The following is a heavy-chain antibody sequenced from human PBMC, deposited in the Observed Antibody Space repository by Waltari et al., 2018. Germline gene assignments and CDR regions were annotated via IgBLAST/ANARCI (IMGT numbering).Heavy chain of an antibody. CDR3: ARGSFLEWLGGMDV. Sequence: EVQLVESGGGLVQPGGSLRLSCAASGFTYSSYWMQWVRQAPGKGLVGVSSMNIDGGNKRYADSGKGRFTISRDNAKNTLYLQMNSLRAEDTAVYYCARGSFLEWLGGMDVWGQGTTVTVS. J-gene: IGHJ6*02. CDR1: GFTYSSYW. D-gene: IGHD3-3*02. CDR2: MNIDGGNK. V-gene: IGHV3-74*01.